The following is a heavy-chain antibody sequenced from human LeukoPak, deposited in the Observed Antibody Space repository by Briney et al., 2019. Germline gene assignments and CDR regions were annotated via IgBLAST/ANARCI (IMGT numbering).Heavy chain of an antibody. J-gene: IGHJ4*02. CDR3: TFYGSNNDY. CDR2: SRRKVNNYAT. D-gene: IGHD3-10*01. V-gene: IGHV3-73*01. Sequence: GGSLKLSCAASGFSFTGSTVHWVRQASGKGLEWLGRSRRKVNNYATDYAASVKGRFTISRDESKNTAFLQMNSLRTEDTALYCCTFYGSNNDYWGQGTLVTVSS. CDR1: GFSFTGST.